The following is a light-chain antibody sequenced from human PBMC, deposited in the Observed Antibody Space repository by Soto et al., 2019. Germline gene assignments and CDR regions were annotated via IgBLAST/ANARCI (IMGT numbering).Light chain of an antibody. CDR1: ISNIGADYD. CDR2: GDY. J-gene: IGLJ1*01. Sequence: QSVLTQPASVCGAPGQRVTISCTGSISNIGADYDVHWYQHLPGTAPKLLIFGDYNRPSGVPDRISGSRSGTSASLAITGLQAEDEADYYCQSYDRSLSGFVFGTGTQVTVL. CDR3: QSYDRSLSGFV. V-gene: IGLV1-40*01.